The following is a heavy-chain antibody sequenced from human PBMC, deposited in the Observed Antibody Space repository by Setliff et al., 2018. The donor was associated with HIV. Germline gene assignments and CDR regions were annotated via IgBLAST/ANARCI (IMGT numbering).Heavy chain of an antibody. CDR3: ARGVAAAGMLMDV. Sequence: SETLSLTCTVSGASISSSTDYWGWIRQSPGKGLEWIGSRYYSGSTYQNPSLKSRVTIPVDTSKNQFSLQLTSVSAADTAVYYCARGVAAAGMLMDVWGKGTTVTVSS. J-gene: IGHJ6*03. D-gene: IGHD6-13*01. V-gene: IGHV4-39*07. CDR2: RYYSGST. CDR1: GASISSSTDY.